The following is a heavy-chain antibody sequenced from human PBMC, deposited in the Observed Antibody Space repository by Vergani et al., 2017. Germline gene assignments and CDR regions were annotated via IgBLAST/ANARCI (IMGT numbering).Heavy chain of an antibody. V-gene: IGHV3-23*01. Sequence: EVQLLESGGGLVQPGGSRRLSCAGAGFTFDTYTIAYVRQAPGKGLEWVATISSGGGDIFYAYSVKGRFTISRDNSKNTLFLQMNSLKDEDTAVYYCTTAWGLYYLHGEYFQYWGRGTLVSVSS. CDR2: ISSGGGDI. CDR3: TTAWGLYYLHGEYFQY. CDR1: GFTFDTYT. J-gene: IGHJ1*01. D-gene: IGHD3-10*01.